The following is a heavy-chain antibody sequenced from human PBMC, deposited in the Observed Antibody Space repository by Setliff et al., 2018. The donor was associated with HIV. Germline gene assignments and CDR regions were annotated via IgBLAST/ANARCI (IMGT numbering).Heavy chain of an antibody. CDR2: IYTSGST. Sequence: SETLSLTCYVTDDPISSYYWSWVRQPAGKGLEWIGRIYTSGSTNYNPSLKSRVTMSVDTSKNQFSLKLSSVTAADTAVYYCVRVDPPYSYGGWFDPWGQGTLVTVS. V-gene: IGHV4-4*07. CDR3: VRVDPPYSYGGWFDP. CDR1: DDPISSYY. J-gene: IGHJ5*02. D-gene: IGHD5-18*01.